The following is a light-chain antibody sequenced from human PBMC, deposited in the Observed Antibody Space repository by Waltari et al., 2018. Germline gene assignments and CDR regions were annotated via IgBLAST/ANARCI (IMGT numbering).Light chain of an antibody. CDR3: SSFAGTNNFVV. J-gene: IGLJ2*01. V-gene: IGLV2-8*01. CDR1: SSDVGGYNY. CDR2: EVS. Sequence: QSALTQPPSASGSPGQSVTIPFTGTSSDVGGYNYVSWYQQHPGKAPKLMIYEVSQRPSGVPDRFSGSKSGDTASLTVSGLQAEDEADYYCSSFAGTNNFVVFGGGTKLTV.